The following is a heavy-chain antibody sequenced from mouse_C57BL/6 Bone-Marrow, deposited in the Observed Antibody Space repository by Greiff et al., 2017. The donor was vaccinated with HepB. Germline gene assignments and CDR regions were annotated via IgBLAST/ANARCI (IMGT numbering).Heavy chain of an antibody. D-gene: IGHD2-3*01. CDR3: ARDEGWLLPPFAY. V-gene: IGHV5-4*01. CDR2: ISDGGSYT. J-gene: IGHJ3*01. Sequence: EVKVVESGGGLVKPGGSLKLSCAASGFTFSSYAMSWVRQTPEKRLEWVATISDGGSYTYYPDNVKGRFTISRDNAKNNLYLQMSHLKSEDTAMYYCARDEGWLLPPFAYWGQGTLVTVSA. CDR1: GFTFSSYA.